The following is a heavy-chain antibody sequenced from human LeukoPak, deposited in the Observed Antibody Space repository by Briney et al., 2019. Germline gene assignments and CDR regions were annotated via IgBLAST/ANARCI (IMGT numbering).Heavy chain of an antibody. CDR3: ARAGGYCSSTSCYVGYFDY. CDR1: GFTFGKYW. Sequence: GGSLRLSCVASGFTFGKYWMSWVRQAPGKGLEWVANIKLDGSEKNYVDSVKGRFTISRDNTKNSLYLQMNSLRAEDTAVYYCARAGGYCSSTSCYVGYFDYWGQGTLVTVSS. D-gene: IGHD2-2*01. CDR2: IKLDGSEK. V-gene: IGHV3-7*01. J-gene: IGHJ4*02.